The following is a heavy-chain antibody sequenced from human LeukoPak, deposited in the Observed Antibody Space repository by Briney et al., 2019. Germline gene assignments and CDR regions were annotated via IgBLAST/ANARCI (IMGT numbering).Heavy chain of an antibody. J-gene: IGHJ4*02. CDR3: ARVRDVVVIPAAGGGY. Sequence: GGSLRLSCAASGFTFSSYSMNWVRQAPGKGLEWVSSISSTSTYIYYADSVTGRFTISRDNAKNSLYLQMNSLRAEDTAVYYCARVRDVVVIPAAGGGYWGQGTLVTVSS. V-gene: IGHV3-21*01. CDR2: ISSTSTYI. CDR1: GFTFSSYS. D-gene: IGHD2-2*01.